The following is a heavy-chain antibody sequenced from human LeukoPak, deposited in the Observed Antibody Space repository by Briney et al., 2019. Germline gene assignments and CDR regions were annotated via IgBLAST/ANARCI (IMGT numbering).Heavy chain of an antibody. J-gene: IGHJ5*02. V-gene: IGHV4-59*01. CDR2: IYYSGST. D-gene: IGHD1-20*01. CDR3: ARDMYNWNGGNWFDP. Sequence: SETLSLTCTVSGGSISSYYWSWIRQPPGKGLEWIGYIYYSGSTNYNPSLKSRVTISVDTSKNQFSLTLSSVTAADTAVYYCARDMYNWNGGNWFDPWGQGTLVTVSS. CDR1: GGSISSYY.